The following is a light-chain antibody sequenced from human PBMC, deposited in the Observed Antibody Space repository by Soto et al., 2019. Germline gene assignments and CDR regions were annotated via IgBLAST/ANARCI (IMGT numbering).Light chain of an antibody. J-gene: IGKJ3*01. V-gene: IGKV1-17*03. CDR2: DAS. Sequence: MSQSPSAISASVGNRVTITCRASQGVSNHLVWFQQRPGQAPRRLIYDASSRETGVPARFSGSGSGTDFTLTISSLEPEDFAIYFCHQRCSWPSTFGPGTKVDI. CDR1: QGVSNH. CDR3: HQRCSWPST.